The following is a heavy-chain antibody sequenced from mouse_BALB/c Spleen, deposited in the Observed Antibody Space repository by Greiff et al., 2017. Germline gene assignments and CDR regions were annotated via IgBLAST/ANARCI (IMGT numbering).Heavy chain of an antibody. D-gene: IGHD2-14*01. CDR2: ISSGGSYT. CDR1: GFTFSSYG. V-gene: IGHV5-6*01. Sequence: EVKVVESGGDLVKPGGSLKLSCAASGFTFSSYGMSWVRQTPDKRLEWVATISSGGSYTYYPDSVKGRFTISRDNAKNTLYLQMSSLKSEDTAMYYCARDYRYGYFDYWGQGTTLTVSS. J-gene: IGHJ2*01. CDR3: ARDYRYGYFDY.